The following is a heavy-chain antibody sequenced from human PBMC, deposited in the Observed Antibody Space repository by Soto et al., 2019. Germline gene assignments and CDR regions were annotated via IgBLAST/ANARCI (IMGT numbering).Heavy chain of an antibody. D-gene: IGHD2-15*01. V-gene: IGHV3-30*03. CDR3: GGGGGGSWNGFDY. CDR2: ISYDGSNK. CDR1: GFTFSSYG. J-gene: IGHJ4*02. Sequence: QVQLVESGGGVVQPGRSLRLSCAASGFTFSSYGMHWVRQAPGKGREGGAVISYDGSNKYYEDSVKGRFTISRYNSKNTLYLQMNSLRAEDTAVDYCGGGGGGSWNGFDYWGQGTLVTVSS.